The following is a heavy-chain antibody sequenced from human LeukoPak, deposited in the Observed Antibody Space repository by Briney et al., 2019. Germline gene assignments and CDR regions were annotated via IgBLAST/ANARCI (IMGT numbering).Heavy chain of an antibody. Sequence: PGGSLRLSCAASGFTVSSNYMSWVRQAPGKGLEGVSVIYSGGSTYYADSVKGRFTISRDNSKNTLYLQMNSLRAEDTAVYYCAREPLDEAFDIWGQGTMVTVSS. CDR3: AREPLDEAFDI. J-gene: IGHJ3*02. CDR1: GFTVSSNY. V-gene: IGHV3-53*01. CDR2: IYSGGST.